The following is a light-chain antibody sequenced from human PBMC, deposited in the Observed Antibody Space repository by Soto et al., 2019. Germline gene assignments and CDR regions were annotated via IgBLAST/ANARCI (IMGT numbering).Light chain of an antibody. V-gene: IGLV2-11*01. CDR3: CSYASIYTLV. CDR2: NVN. Sequence: QSVLTQPRSVSGSPGQSVTIACTGTSSDVGGYHYVSWYQHHPGKAPKLMIFNVNERPSGVPARFSGSKSGNTASLTISGLQAEDEADYYCCSYASIYTLVFGGGTKLTVL. J-gene: IGLJ2*01. CDR1: SSDVGGYHY.